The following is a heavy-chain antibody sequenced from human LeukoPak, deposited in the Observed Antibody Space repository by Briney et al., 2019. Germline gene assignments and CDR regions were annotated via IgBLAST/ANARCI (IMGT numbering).Heavy chain of an antibody. CDR2: IYHSGST. D-gene: IGHD1-20*01. CDR1: GYSISSGYY. Sequence: SETLSLTCTVSGYSISSGYYWGWIRQPPGKGLQWIGSIYHSGSTNYNPSLKSRVTMSVDTSKNQLSLKLTSVTAADTAVYYCARELITKADAFDIWGQGTMVTVSS. CDR3: ARELITKADAFDI. J-gene: IGHJ3*02. V-gene: IGHV4-38-2*02.